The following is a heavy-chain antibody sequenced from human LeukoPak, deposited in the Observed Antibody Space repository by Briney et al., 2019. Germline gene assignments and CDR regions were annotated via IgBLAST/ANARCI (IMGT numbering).Heavy chain of an antibody. D-gene: IGHD6-19*01. J-gene: IGHJ5*02. CDR2: IIHSGGT. V-gene: IGHV4-34*01. Sequence: SETLSLTCAVSGGSFNGYSYTWVRQPPGKGLEWSGEIIHSGGTSYNPSLKSRLTISVETSRKQFSVKLISVTAADTALYFCARGPLAFRRVAGIFSWGRGTQVTVSS. CDR1: GGSFNGYS. CDR3: ARGPLAFRRVAGIFS.